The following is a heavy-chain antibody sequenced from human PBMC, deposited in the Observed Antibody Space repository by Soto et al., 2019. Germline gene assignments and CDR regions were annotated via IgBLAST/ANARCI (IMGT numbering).Heavy chain of an antibody. J-gene: IGHJ3*02. D-gene: IGHD4-17*01. Sequence: QVQLVQSGAEVKKPGSSVKVSCKASGGTFSSYAISWVRQAPGQGLEWMGGLIPIFGTANYAQKFQGRVTITADESTSTAYMELSSLRSEDTAVYYCVSPPHDYGDYGDAFDIWGQGTMVTVSS. CDR1: GGTFSSYA. V-gene: IGHV1-69*01. CDR2: LIPIFGTA. CDR3: VSPPHDYGDYGDAFDI.